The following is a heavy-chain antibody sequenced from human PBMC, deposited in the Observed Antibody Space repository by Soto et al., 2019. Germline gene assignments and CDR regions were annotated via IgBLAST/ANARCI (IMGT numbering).Heavy chain of an antibody. CDR3: ARIYCSTTSCYLDY. Sequence: EVQLVESGGGLVQPGGSLRLSCAASTFTFSNHWMSWVRQAPGKGLEWVANINQGGSAKYYLDSVKGRFTISRDNAKNSLDLQMNRLRAEDTAVYYCARIYCSTTSCYLDYWGQGTLVTVSS. V-gene: IGHV3-7*01. J-gene: IGHJ4*02. D-gene: IGHD2-2*01. CDR1: TFTFSNHW. CDR2: INQGGSAK.